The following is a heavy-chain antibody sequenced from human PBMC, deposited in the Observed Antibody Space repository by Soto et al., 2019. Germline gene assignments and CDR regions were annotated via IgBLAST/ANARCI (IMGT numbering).Heavy chain of an antibody. D-gene: IGHD1-26*01. CDR2: IYYSGST. Sequence: SETLSLTCTFSGGTISSYYWSWIRQPPGKGLEWIGYIYYSGSTNYNPSLKSRVTISVDTSKNQFSLKLSSVTAADTAVYYCATTDGSYYDYWGQGTLVTVSS. J-gene: IGHJ4*02. CDR1: GGTISSYY. V-gene: IGHV4-59*01. CDR3: ATTDGSYYDY.